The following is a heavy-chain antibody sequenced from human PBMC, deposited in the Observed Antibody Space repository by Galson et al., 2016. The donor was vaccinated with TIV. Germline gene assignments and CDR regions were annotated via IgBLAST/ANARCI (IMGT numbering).Heavy chain of an antibody. D-gene: IGHD6-19*01. Sequence: SVKVSCKASGYTFTSYYMHWVRQAPGQGLKWMGIINPSGGSTSYAQKFQGRVTMTRDTSTSTVYMELSSLRSEDTAVYYCARVLEVAGTDYWGQGTLVTVSS. CDR1: GYTFTSYY. CDR3: ARVLEVAGTDY. J-gene: IGHJ4*02. CDR2: INPSGGST. V-gene: IGHV1-46*01.